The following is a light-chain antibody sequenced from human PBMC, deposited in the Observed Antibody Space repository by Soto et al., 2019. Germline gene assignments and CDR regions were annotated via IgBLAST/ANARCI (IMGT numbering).Light chain of an antibody. CDR2: NND. CDR1: SSNIGTYT. V-gene: IGLV1-44*01. CDR3: ASWDDSLSGLYV. J-gene: IGLJ1*01. Sequence: QSVLTQPPSASGTPGQRVTISCSGSSSNIGTYTVNWYQQLPGTAPKLLIYNNDQRPSGVTDRFSGFKNGTAASLAISGLQSDDEAEYYCASWDDSLSGLYVFGTATKVTVL.